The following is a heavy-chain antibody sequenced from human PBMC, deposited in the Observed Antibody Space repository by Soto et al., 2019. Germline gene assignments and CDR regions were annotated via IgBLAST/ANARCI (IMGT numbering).Heavy chain of an antibody. D-gene: IGHD2-2*01. CDR1: GFTFDDYG. J-gene: IGHJ4*02. CDR2: IHWNDSKI. CDR3: VRGDGTSCWSIDY. Sequence: EVQLVESGGGVVRTGGSLRLSCAASGFTFDDYGMSWVRQVPGKGLEWVCGIHWNDSKIGYADSVKGRVTISRDNAKNGLYLQMSSLSAEDTALYQCVRGDGTSCWSIDYWGQGTLVTVSS. V-gene: IGHV3-20*01.